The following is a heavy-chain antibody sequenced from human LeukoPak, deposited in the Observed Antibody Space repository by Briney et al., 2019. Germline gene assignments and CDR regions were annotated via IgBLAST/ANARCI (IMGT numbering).Heavy chain of an antibody. CDR1: GGSISSSSYY. Sequence: SETLSLTCTVSGGSISSSSYYWGWIRQPPGKGLEWIGSIYYSGSTYYNPSLKSRVTISVDTSKNQFSLKLSSVTAADTAVYYCARQSIAVADGYYFDYWGQGTLVTVSS. V-gene: IGHV4-39*01. CDR2: IYYSGST. CDR3: ARQSIAVADGYYFDY. J-gene: IGHJ4*02. D-gene: IGHD6-19*01.